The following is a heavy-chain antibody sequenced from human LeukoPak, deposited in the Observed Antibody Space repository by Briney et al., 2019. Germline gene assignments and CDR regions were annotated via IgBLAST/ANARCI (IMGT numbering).Heavy chain of an antibody. CDR3: ARDRIRYFDWLFEAFDI. CDR2: INPNSGGT. D-gene: IGHD3-9*01. Sequence: ASVTVSCKASGYTFTGYYMHWVRQAPGQGLEWMGWINPNSGGTNYAQKFQGRVTMTRDTSISTAYMELSRLRSDDTAVYYCARDRIRYFDWLFEAFDIWGQGTMVTVSS. V-gene: IGHV1-2*02. J-gene: IGHJ3*02. CDR1: GYTFTGYY.